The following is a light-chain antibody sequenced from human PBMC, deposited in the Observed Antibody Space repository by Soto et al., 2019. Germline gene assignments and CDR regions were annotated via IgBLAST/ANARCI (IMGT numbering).Light chain of an antibody. J-gene: IGKJ1*01. CDR1: QSISSN. CDR3: QQYDNWPPWT. CDR2: GPS. V-gene: IGKV3-15*01. Sequence: EIVMTQSPATLSVSPGERATLSCRASQSISSNLAWYQQKPGQAPRLLLYGPSTRATGVPARFSGSGSGTEFTLTISSLQSEDFAVYYCQQYDNWPPWTFGQGTKVEIK.